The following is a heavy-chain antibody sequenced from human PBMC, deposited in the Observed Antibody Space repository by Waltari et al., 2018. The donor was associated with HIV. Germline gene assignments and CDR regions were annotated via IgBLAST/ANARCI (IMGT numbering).Heavy chain of an antibody. CDR1: RFTLSTYW. CDR3: ARDHESGEGMYYFSH. J-gene: IGHJ4*02. Sequence: EVLLVQSGGDLVQPGGSLRLTCAASRFTLSTYWMTWVRQAQGKGLEWVATINQDGSEKYYVDSVKGRFIISRDNAWTSLSLEMNNLRAEDTAVYYCARDHESGEGMYYFSHWGQGSLVTVSS. CDR2: INQDGSEK. D-gene: IGHD3-16*01. V-gene: IGHV3-7*01.